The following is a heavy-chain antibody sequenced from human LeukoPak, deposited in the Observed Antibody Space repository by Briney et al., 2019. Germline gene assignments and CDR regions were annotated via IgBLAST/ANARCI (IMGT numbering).Heavy chain of an antibody. D-gene: IGHD5-24*01. CDR1: RYSISSGYY. V-gene: IGHV4-38-2*01. Sequence: PSETLSLTCAVSRYSISSGYYWGWIRQPPGKGLEWIGSIYHSGSTYYNPSLKSRVTISVDTSKNQFSLKLSSVTAADTAVYYCARAGRWLQLRDYFDYWGQGTLVTVSS. CDR3: ARAGRWLQLRDYFDY. J-gene: IGHJ4*02. CDR2: IYHSGST.